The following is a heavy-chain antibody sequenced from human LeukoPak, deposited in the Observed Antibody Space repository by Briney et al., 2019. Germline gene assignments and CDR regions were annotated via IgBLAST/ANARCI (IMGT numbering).Heavy chain of an antibody. D-gene: IGHD5-12*01. CDR1: GFTFSSYW. J-gene: IGHJ5*02. Sequence: GGSLRLSCAASGFTFSSYWVHWVRQAPGKGLVWVSHINTDGSSTSYADSVKGRFTISRDNAKNTLYLQMNSLRAEDTAVYYCARDSDYEIVDPWGQGTLVTVSS. CDR3: ARDSDYEIVDP. CDR2: INTDGSST. V-gene: IGHV3-74*01.